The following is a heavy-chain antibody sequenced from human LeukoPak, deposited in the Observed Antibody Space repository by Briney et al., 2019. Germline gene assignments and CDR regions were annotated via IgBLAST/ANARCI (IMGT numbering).Heavy chain of an antibody. J-gene: IGHJ4*02. CDR3: ARGDSSGYYYFEY. V-gene: IGHV3-53*01. D-gene: IGHD6-19*01. CDR1: GFTVSSNY. Sequence: GGSLRLSCAASGFTVSSNYMSWVRQAPGKGLEWVSVIYSGGSTYYADSVKGRFTISRDNSKNTLYLQMNSLRAKDTAVYYCARGDSSGYYYFEYWGQGTLVTVSS. CDR2: IYSGGST.